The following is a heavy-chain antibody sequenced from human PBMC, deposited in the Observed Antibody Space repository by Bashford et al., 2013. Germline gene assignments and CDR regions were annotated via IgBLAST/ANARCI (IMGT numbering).Heavy chain of an antibody. V-gene: IGHV1-18*01. J-gene: IGHJ6*02. D-gene: IGHD1-14*01. CDR1: GYTFTSYG. Sequence: ASVKVSCKASGYTFTSYGISWVRQAPGQGLEWMGWISAYNGNTNYAQKLQGRVTMTTDTSTSTAYMELRSLRSDDTAVYYCARDILLPFEPYYYYGMDVWGQGTTVTVSS. CDR2: ISAYNGNT. CDR3: ARDILLPFEPYYYYGMDV.